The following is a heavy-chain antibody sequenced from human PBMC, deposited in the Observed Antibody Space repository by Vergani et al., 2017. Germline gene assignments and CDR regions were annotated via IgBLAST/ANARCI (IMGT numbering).Heavy chain of an antibody. CDR3: ARVKSGAVLRSFDLLSQGAFDI. CDR1: GGTFSNYA. CDR2: IIPIFGTS. D-gene: IGHD3-9*01. Sequence: QVQLVQSGAEVKKPGSSVKVSCKTSGGTFSNYAINWVRQAPGQGLEWMGGIIPIFGTSNYAQKFQARVTITADESTSTAYMELSSLRSEDTAVYYCARVKSGAVLRSFDLLSQGAFDIWGQGTMVTVSS. V-gene: IGHV1-69*12. J-gene: IGHJ3*02.